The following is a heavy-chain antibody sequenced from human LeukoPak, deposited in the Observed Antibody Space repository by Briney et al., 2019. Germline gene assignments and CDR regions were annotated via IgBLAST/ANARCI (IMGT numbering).Heavy chain of an antibody. J-gene: IGHJ3*02. V-gene: IGHV3-66*01. Sequence: GGSLRLSCAASGFTVSNNYMTWVRQAPGKGLEWVSIIFSDGSTYYADSVKGRFTISRDNSKSTLYLQMNSLRAEDTAVYYCARDRGAGAILDAFDIWGQGTKVTVSS. CDR2: IFSDGST. CDR1: GFTVSNNY. CDR3: ARDRGAGAILDAFDI. D-gene: IGHD3-9*01.